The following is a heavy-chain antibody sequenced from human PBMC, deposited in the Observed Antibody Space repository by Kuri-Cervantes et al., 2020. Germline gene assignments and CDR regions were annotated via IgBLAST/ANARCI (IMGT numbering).Heavy chain of an antibody. Sequence: ASVKVSCKASGYTFTSYGISWVRQAPGQGLEWMGWINAYNGNTNYAQKLQGRVTMTADTSTSKAHMELRSQRSDDTAVYYCAREGPNVGMDVWGQGTTVTVSS. J-gene: IGHJ6*02. CDR3: AREGPNVGMDV. CDR1: GYTFTSYG. V-gene: IGHV1-18*01. CDR2: INAYNGNT.